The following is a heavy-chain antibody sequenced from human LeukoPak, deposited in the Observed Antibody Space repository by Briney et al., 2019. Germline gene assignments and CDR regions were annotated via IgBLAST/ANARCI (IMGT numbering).Heavy chain of an antibody. V-gene: IGHV1-18*01. J-gene: IGHJ4*02. D-gene: IGHD3-22*01. CDR1: GYTFTSYG. CDR2: ISASNGNT. Sequence: ASVKVSCKASGYTFTSYGISWVRQAPGQGLEWMGWISASNGNTNYAQKLQGRVTMTTDTSTSTAYMGLRSLRSDDTAVYYCARDIPLLFRYYYDSSGYKPFDYWGQGTLVTVSS. CDR3: ARDIPLLFRYYYDSSGYKPFDY.